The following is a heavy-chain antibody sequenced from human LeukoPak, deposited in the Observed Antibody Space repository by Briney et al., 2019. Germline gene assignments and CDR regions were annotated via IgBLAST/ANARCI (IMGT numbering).Heavy chain of an antibody. CDR2: INPNSGGT. J-gene: IGHJ4*02. Sequence: GALVKVSCKASGYTFTGYYMHWVRQAPGQGLEWMGWINPNSGGTNYAQKFQGRVTMTRDTSISTAYMELSRLRSDDTAVYYCARVRGIAVAGTNFDYWGQGTLVTVSS. V-gene: IGHV1-2*02. D-gene: IGHD6-19*01. CDR1: GYTFTGYY. CDR3: ARVRGIAVAGTNFDY.